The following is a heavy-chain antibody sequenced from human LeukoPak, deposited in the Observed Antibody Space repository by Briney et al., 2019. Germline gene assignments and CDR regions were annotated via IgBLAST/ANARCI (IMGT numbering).Heavy chain of an antibody. V-gene: IGHV4-34*01. D-gene: IGHD6-13*01. J-gene: IGHJ6*03. Sequence: SETLSLTCAVYGGSFSGYYWSWIRQPPGKGLEWIGEINHSGSTNYNPSLKSRVTISVDTSKNQFSLKLSSVTAADTAVYYCAREGVGSIAAAGTAGRYYYYMDVWGKGTTVTVSS. CDR3: AREGVGSIAAAGTAGRYYYYMDV. CDR1: GGSFSGYY. CDR2: INHSGST.